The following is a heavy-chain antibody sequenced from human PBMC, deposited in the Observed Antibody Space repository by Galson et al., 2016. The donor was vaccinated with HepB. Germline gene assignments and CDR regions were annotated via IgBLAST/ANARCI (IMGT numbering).Heavy chain of an antibody. V-gene: IGHV3-66*01. CDR2: IYSGGST. CDR3: ARDDFGLYYGMDV. CDR1: GFTVNDNY. D-gene: IGHD3-3*01. J-gene: IGHJ6*02. Sequence: SLRLSCAGYGFTVNDNYMMWVRQAPGKGLEWVSIIYSGGSTFYADFVKGRFTISRDKSDNTLYLQMNRLRPEDTAVYYCARDDFGLYYGMDVWGQGTTVTVSS.